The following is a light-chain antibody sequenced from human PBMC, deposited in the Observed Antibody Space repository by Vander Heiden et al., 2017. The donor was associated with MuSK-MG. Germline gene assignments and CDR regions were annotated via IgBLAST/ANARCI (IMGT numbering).Light chain of an antibody. CDR3: SSYVTPRGWV. CDR1: SSDVGHYNY. J-gene: IGLJ3*02. V-gene: IGLV2-14*03. Sequence: QSGLTEPTSVVGAPGQSITISCTGTSSDVGHYNYVSWYQHHPGRAPKRRMYNVNSRPSGVSYRFSGSKSGNTVSLNMVAREDKGAADNYYSSYVTPRGWVFGGGTKLTVL. CDR2: NVN.